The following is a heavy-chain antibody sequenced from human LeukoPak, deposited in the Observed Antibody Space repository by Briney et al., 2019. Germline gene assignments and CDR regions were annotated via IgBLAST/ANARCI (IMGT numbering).Heavy chain of an antibody. Sequence: SETLSLNCTVSGGSISSYYWSWIRQPPGKGLEWIGYIYYSGSTNYNPSLKSRVTISVDTSKNQFSLKLSSVTAADTAVYYCMRASDYARDDDWGQGTLVTVSS. CDR2: IYYSGST. V-gene: IGHV4-59*01. J-gene: IGHJ4*02. CDR1: GGSISSYY. CDR3: MRASDYARDDD. D-gene: IGHD4-17*01.